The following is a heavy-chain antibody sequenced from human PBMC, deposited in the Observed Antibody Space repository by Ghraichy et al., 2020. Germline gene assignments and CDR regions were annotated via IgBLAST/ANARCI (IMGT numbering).Heavy chain of an antibody. Sequence: GESLNISCAASGFTFSSYDMHWVRQATGKGLEWVSAIGTAGDPYYPGSVKGRFTISRENAKNSLYLQMNSLRAGETAVYYCARAHSSSSFYYYYYYMDVWGKGTTVTVYS. CDR2: IGTAGDP. D-gene: IGHD6-6*01. CDR1: GFTFSSYD. CDR3: ARAHSSSSFYYYYYYMDV. J-gene: IGHJ6*03. V-gene: IGHV3-13*05.